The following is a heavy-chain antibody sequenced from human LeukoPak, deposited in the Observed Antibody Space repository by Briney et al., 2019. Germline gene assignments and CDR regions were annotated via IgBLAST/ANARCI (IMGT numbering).Heavy chain of an antibody. D-gene: IGHD3-10*01. J-gene: IGHJ6*02. V-gene: IGHV3-11*01. Sequence: GGSLRPSCAASAFTFSDYYMSWIRQAPGKGLEWVSYISSSGSAMYYSDSVKGRFTISRDNSKTSLFLQMNSLRAEDTAVYYCARVPDYGSGRPSPAYYYGMDVWGQGTTVTVSS. CDR2: ISSSGSAM. CDR1: AFTFSDYY. CDR3: ARVPDYGSGRPSPAYYYGMDV.